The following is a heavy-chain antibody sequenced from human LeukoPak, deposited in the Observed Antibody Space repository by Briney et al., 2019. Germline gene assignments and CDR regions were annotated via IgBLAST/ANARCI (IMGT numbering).Heavy chain of an antibody. CDR2: ISSSGSTI. D-gene: IGHD3-10*02. Sequence: GGSLRLSCAASGFTFSSYEMNWVRQAPGKGLEWVSYISSSGSTIYYADSVEGRFTISRDNAKNSLYLQMNSLSAEDTAVYYCAELGITMIGGVWGKGTTVTVSS. CDR1: GFTFSSYE. CDR3: AELGITMIGGV. J-gene: IGHJ6*04. V-gene: IGHV3-48*03.